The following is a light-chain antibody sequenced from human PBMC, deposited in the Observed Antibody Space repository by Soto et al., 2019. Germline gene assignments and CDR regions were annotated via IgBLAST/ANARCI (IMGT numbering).Light chain of an antibody. CDR1: QDIDTF. V-gene: IGKV1-39*01. CDR2: AAY. Sequence: DIQMTQSPSSLSASVGDRVTITCRASQDIDTFLNCYQQKPGKAPKLLIYAAYILHSGVPSRFSGSGYGTNLTLTNSSLQHEDIAPYNCQDSYSAPMYTFGQATKLDI. J-gene: IGKJ2*01. CDR3: QDSYSAPMYT.